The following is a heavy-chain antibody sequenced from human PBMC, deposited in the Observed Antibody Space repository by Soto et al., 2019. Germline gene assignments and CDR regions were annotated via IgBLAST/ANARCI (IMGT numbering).Heavy chain of an antibody. CDR3: ARGESFDP. Sequence: GSLRLSCAASGFTFSSYAIHWVRQAPGKGLEWVAVISYDGSNKYYADSVKGRFTISRDNSKNTLYLQMNSLRAEDTAVYYCARGESFDPWGQGTLVTVSS. V-gene: IGHV3-30-3*01. CDR2: ISYDGSNK. J-gene: IGHJ5*02. CDR1: GFTFSSYA.